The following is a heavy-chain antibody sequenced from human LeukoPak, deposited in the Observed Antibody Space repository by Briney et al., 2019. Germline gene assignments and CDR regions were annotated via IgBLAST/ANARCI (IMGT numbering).Heavy chain of an antibody. V-gene: IGHV4-4*07. CDR1: GGSISSYY. Sequence: SETLSLTCTVSGGSISSYYWSWIRQPAGKGLEWIGRIYTSGSTNYNPSLKSRVTTSVDTSKNQFSLKLSSVTAADTAVYYCARAPYSYGFFGQFDYWGQGTLVTVSS. CDR2: IYTSGST. CDR3: ARAPYSYGFFGQFDY. J-gene: IGHJ4*02. D-gene: IGHD5-18*01.